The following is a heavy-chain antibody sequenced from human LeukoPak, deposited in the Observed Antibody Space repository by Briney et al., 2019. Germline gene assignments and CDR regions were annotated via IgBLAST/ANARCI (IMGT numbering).Heavy chain of an antibody. CDR3: ASNPGSEYYDFWSGHYYYCYMDV. CDR1: GGTFSSYA. D-gene: IGHD3-3*01. J-gene: IGHJ6*03. V-gene: IGHV1-69*05. Sequence: SVKVSCKASGGTFSSYAISWVRQAPGQGLEWMGGIIPIFGTANYAQKFQGRVTITTDESTSTAYMELSSLRSEDTAVYYCASNPGSEYYDFWSGHYYYCYMDVWGKGTTVTVSS. CDR2: IIPIFGTA.